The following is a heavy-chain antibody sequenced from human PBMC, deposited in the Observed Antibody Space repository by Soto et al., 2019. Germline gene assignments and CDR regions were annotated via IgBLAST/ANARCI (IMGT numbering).Heavy chain of an antibody. CDR3: ARSQQGLVTNWFDP. CDR1: GGTFSSYA. V-gene: IGHV1-69*06. CDR2: IIPIFGTA. J-gene: IGHJ5*02. Sequence: QVQLVQSGAEVKKPGSSVKVSCKASGGTFSSYAISWVRQAPGQGLEWMGGIIPIFGTANYAQKFQGRVTITADKSTRTAYMGRRSLISEDTAVYYCARSQQGLVTNWFDPWGQGTLFTVPS. D-gene: IGHD6-19*01.